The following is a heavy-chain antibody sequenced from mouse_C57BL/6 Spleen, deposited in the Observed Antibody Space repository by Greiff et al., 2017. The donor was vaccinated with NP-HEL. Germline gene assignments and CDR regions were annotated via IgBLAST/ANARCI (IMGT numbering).Heavy chain of an antibody. CDR2: IYPGDGDT. V-gene: IGHV1-82*01. J-gene: IGHJ2*01. CDR3: ANYGSGLDY. D-gene: IGHD1-1*01. Sequence: QVQLKESGPELVKPGASVKISCKASGYAFSSSWMNWVKQRPGKGLEWIGRIYPGDGDTNYNGKFEGKATLTADKSSSTAYMQLSSLTSEDSAVYFCANYGSGLDYWGQGTTLTVSS. CDR1: GYAFSSSW.